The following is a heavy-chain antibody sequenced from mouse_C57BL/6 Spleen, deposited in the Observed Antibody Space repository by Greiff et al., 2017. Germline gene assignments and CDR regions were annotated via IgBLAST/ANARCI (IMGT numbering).Heavy chain of an antibody. CDR2: IDPTRGGT. J-gene: IGHJ1*03. CDR3: ARGGGSYWYFDV. CDR1: GYTFTSFW. Sequence: QVQLQQPGAELVKPGASVKLSCKAPGYTFTSFWTHWVKQRPGRGLEWIGRIDPTRGGTKYNEKFKSKATLTVVKPSSTAYRQLSSLTSEDSAVYYCARGGGSYWYFDVGGTGTTVTVSS. D-gene: IGHD1-1*01. V-gene: IGHV1-72*01.